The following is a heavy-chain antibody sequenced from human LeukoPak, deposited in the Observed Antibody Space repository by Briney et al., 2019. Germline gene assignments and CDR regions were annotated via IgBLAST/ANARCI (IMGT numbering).Heavy chain of an antibody. CDR3: AREWAFVAVAGLGQQEGLDY. D-gene: IGHD6-19*01. CDR2: IIPIFGTA. J-gene: IGHJ4*02. V-gene: IGHV1-69*01. Sequence: SVKVSCKASGGTFISYAISWVRQAPGQGLEWMGGIIPIFGTANYAQKVQGRVTITADESTSTAYMELSSLRSEDTAVYYCAREWAFVAVAGLGQQEGLDYWGQGTLVTVSP. CDR1: GGTFISYA.